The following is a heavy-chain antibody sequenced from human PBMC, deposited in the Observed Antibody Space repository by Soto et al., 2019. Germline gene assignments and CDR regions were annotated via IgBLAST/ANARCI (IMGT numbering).Heavy chain of an antibody. D-gene: IGHD2-8*02. V-gene: IGHV4-34*01. J-gene: IGHJ4*02. Sequence: SGTLSLTCAVYGVSVSGYYWTWIRQPPGTGLEWIGEINHSGSTNYNPSLKSRVTISVDTSKNQFSLKLTSVTAADTAVYYCARDKITGLFDYWGQG. CDR3: ARDKITGLFDY. CDR1: GVSVSGYY. CDR2: INHSGST.